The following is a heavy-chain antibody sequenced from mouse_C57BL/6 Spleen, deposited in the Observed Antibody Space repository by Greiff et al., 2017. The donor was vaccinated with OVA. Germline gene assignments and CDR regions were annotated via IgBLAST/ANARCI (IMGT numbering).Heavy chain of an antibody. Sequence: QVQLQQPGAELVRPGSSVKLSCKASGYTFTSYWMHWVKQRPLQGLEWIGNIDPSDSETHYNQKFKDKATLTVDKSSSTAYMQLSSLTSEDSAVYYCARWDYYGSSLFAYWGQGTLVTVSA. D-gene: IGHD1-1*01. CDR2: IDPSDSET. J-gene: IGHJ3*01. CDR3: ARWDYYGSSLFAY. V-gene: IGHV1-52*01. CDR1: GYTFTSYW.